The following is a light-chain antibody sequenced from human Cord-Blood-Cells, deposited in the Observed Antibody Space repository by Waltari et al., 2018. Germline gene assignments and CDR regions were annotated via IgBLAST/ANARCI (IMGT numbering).Light chain of an antibody. V-gene: IGLV2-14*03. CDR3: SSYTSSSTLV. CDR2: DVS. Sequence: SARTQTASVPGSPGLSITTCCTETSSDVGGYHYVSLYQQHPGKAPKLLIYDVSNRPSGVYNRFSGSKSGSTASLTISGLQAEDEADYYCSSYTSSSTLVFGGGTKLTVL. CDR1: SSDVGGYHY. J-gene: IGLJ3*02.